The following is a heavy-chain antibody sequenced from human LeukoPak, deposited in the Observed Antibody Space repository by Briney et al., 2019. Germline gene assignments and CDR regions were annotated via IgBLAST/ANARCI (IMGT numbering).Heavy chain of an antibody. V-gene: IGHV3-74*01. CDR3: ARELGKYRRILGRDSQWLAVSGFDN. CDR2: IKSDGSST. CDR1: GFTFSSYW. Sequence: GGSLRLSCAASGFTFSSYWMHWVRQAPGKGLVWVSRIKSDGSSTSYADSVKGRFTISRDNAKNSLSLQMNSLRAEDTAVYYCARELGKYRRILGRDSQWLAVSGFDNWGQGILVTVSS. D-gene: IGHD6-19*01. J-gene: IGHJ4*02.